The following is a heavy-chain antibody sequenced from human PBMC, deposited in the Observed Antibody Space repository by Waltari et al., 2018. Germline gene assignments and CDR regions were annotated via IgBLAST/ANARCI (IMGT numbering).Heavy chain of an antibody. V-gene: IGHV4-34*02. D-gene: IGHD2-21*02. CDR3: ARGPKSIMTANRGGWFDP. CDR1: GGSFGGYY. Sequence: QVQLQQWGAGLFKPSETLSVSGAVHGGSFGGYYWIWIRQSPGKGLQWIGEMNPDGTTNYTPSLNGRVIMSLDKSRNQFSLKLTSVTAADTAVYYCARGPKSIMTANRGGWFDPWGQGTLVTVSS. CDR2: MNPDGTT. J-gene: IGHJ5*02.